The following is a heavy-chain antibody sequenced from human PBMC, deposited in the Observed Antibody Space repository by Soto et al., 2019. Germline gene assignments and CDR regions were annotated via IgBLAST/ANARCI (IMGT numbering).Heavy chain of an antibody. CDR3: ARGWETVGTNTALAY. CDR1: GGTFSSYA. CDR2: IIPIFGTA. V-gene: IGHV1-69*06. Sequence: QVPLVQSGAEVKKPGSSVKVSCKASGGTFSSYAITWVRQAPGQGLEWMGGIIPIFGTANYAPKFRGRVTITADKSTSTAHMELSSLRSEDTAVYYCARGWETVGTNTALAYWGQVTLVTVSS. J-gene: IGHJ4*02. D-gene: IGHD1-26*01.